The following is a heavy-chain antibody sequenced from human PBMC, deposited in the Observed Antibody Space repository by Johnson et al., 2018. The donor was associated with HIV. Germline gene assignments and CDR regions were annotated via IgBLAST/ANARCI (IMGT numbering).Heavy chain of an antibody. CDR1: GFTFRSYA. J-gene: IGHJ3*02. Sequence: QMLLVESGGGVMQPGKSLRLSCEASGFTFRSYAMHWVRQAPGKGLEWVAVISYDGSNKYYADSVKGRFTISRDNSKNTLYLQMNSLRVEDTDVYYCARLSGQQLVPRGGPFDIWGQGTMVTVSS. CDR2: ISYDGSNK. CDR3: ARLSGQQLVPRGGPFDI. V-gene: IGHV3-30-3*01. D-gene: IGHD6-13*01.